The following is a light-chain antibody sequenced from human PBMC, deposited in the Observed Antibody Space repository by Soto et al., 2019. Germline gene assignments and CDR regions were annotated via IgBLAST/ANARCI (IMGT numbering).Light chain of an antibody. V-gene: IGLV2-14*01. J-gene: IGLJ2*01. CDR1: SNDLGGYNY. Sequence: QSALTQPASVSGSPGQSITISCTGTSNDLGGYNYVSWYQQHPGKAPKLIIYDVSYRPSGVSNRFSGSKSGNTASLTISGLQAEDEADYYCSSYTTSSTHVVFGGGTKLTVL. CDR2: DVS. CDR3: SSYTTSSTHVV.